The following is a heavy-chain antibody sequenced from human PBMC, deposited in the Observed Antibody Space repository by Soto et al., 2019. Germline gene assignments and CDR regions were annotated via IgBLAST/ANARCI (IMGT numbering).Heavy chain of an antibody. D-gene: IGHD2-8*01. V-gene: IGHV4-39*01. Sequence: SETLSLTCTVSGGSISSSSYYWGWIRQPPGKGLEWIGSIYYSGSTYYNPSLKSRVTISVDTSKNQFSLKLSSVTAADTAVYYCASLTNGRPGEYCCHRTLFTVPS. CDR1: GGSISSSSYY. CDR2: IYYSGST. CDR3: ASLTNGRPGEY. J-gene: IGHJ4*01.